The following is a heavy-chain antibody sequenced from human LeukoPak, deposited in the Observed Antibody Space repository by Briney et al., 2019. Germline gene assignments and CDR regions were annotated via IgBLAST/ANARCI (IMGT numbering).Heavy chain of an antibody. J-gene: IGHJ3*02. Sequence: PGGSLRLSCAASGFTFSNYWMNWVRQSPGKGLEWVANIKEDGSEKYNVDSVRGRFTISRDNAKNTLYLQMNSLRVEDTAVYYCARGLFLSGYLDAFDIWGQGTVVTVSS. CDR3: ARGLFLSGYLDAFDI. D-gene: IGHD3-22*01. CDR2: IKEDGSEK. V-gene: IGHV3-7*03. CDR1: GFTFSNYW.